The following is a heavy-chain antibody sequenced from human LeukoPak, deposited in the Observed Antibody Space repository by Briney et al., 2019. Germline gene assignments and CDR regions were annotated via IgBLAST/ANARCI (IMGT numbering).Heavy chain of an antibody. V-gene: IGHV3-7*01. Sequence: GGSLRLSCAASGFTFSNYWMSWVRQAPGKGLEWVANIKQDGSEKDYVDAVKGRFTISRDNAKNSLYLQMNSLRAEDTAVYYCAKWLTQYHYFMDVWGKGTTVTVSS. D-gene: IGHD6-19*01. CDR2: IKQDGSEK. CDR3: AKWLTQYHYFMDV. CDR1: GFTFSNYW. J-gene: IGHJ6*03.